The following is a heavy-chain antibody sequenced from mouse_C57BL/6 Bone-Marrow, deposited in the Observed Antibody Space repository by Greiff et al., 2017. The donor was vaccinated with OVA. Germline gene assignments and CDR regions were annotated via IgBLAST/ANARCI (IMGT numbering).Heavy chain of an antibody. CDR3: ARDYYYGSGFMDY. D-gene: IGHD1-1*01. J-gene: IGHJ4*01. V-gene: IGHV5-4*01. CDR2: ISDGGSYT. CDR1: GFTFSSYA. Sequence: EVKLMESGGGLVKPGGSLKLSCAASGFTFSSYAMSWVRQTPEKRLEWVATISDGGSYTYYPDNVKGRFTISRDNAKNNLYLQMSHLKSEDTAMYYCARDYYYGSGFMDYWGQGTSVTVSS.